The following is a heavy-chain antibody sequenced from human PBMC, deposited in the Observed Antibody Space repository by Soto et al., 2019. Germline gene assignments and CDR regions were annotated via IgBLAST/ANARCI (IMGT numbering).Heavy chain of an antibody. J-gene: IGHJ6*02. D-gene: IGHD3-10*01. CDR3: ARVRTMVRGVIRYYGMDV. V-gene: IGHV6-1*01. CDR1: GDSVSSNSAA. CDR2: TYYRSKWYN. Sequence: QTLSLTCAISGDSVSSNSAAWNWIRQSPSRGLEWLGRTYYRSKWYNDYAVSVKSRIAINPDTSKNQFSLQLNSVTPEDTAVYYCARVRTMVRGVIRYYGMDVWGQGTTVTVSS.